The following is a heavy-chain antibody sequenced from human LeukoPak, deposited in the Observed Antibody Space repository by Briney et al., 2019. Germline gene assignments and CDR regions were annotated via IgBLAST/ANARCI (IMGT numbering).Heavy chain of an antibody. Sequence: SETLSLTCTVSGGSISRYYWGWIRQPPGKGLEWIGSIYHSGSTYYNPSLKSRVTISVDTSKNQFSLKLSSVTAADTAVYYCARAVTGEVDWFDPWGQGTLVTVSS. CDR1: GGSISRYY. CDR3: ARAVTGEVDWFDP. D-gene: IGHD7-27*01. J-gene: IGHJ5*02. CDR2: IYHSGST. V-gene: IGHV4-38-2*02.